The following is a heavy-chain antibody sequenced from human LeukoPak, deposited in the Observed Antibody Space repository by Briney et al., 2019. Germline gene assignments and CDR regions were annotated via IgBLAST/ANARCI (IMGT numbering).Heavy chain of an antibody. Sequence: GASVKVSCKASEYTFSGYYFPWMRRAPGQGLEWMGWIDPDNGNTNFAQKFQGRVTLTRATSISTVYMELTSLRFDDTAVYYCARGDDYGSPKLFTEWGQGTLVTVSS. J-gene: IGHJ4*02. CDR2: IDPDNGNT. V-gene: IGHV1-2*02. CDR3: ARGDDYGSPKLFTE. CDR1: EYTFSGYY. D-gene: IGHD3-10*01.